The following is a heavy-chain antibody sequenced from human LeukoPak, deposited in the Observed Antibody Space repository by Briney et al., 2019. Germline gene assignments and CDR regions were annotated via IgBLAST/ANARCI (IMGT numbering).Heavy chain of an antibody. Sequence: GGSLRLSCAASGFTFSSYGMHWVRQAPGKGLEWVAVISYDGSNKYYADSVKGRFTISRDNSKNTLYLQMNSLRAEDTAVYYCAKDFASIAVAGTLDYWGQGTLVTVSS. J-gene: IGHJ4*02. CDR1: GFTFSSYG. CDR3: AKDFASIAVAGTLDY. D-gene: IGHD6-19*01. V-gene: IGHV3-30*18. CDR2: ISYDGSNK.